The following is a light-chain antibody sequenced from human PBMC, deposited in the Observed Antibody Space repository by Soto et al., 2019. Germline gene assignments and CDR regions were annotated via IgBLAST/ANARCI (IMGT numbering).Light chain of an antibody. Sequence: SYELTQPPSVSVSPGQTAIITCSGDKLGVKYACWYQQKPGQSPVQVIYQDSKRPSGIPERFSGSNSGNTATLTISGTQAMDEADYYCQAWDSSTVVFGGGTKLTVL. V-gene: IGLV3-1*01. CDR3: QAWDSSTVV. CDR1: KLGVKY. J-gene: IGLJ2*01. CDR2: QDS.